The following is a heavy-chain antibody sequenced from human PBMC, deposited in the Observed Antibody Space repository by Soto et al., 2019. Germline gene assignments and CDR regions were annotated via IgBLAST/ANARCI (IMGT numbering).Heavy chain of an antibody. V-gene: IGHV3-30*03. Sequence: QVQLVESGGGVVQPGRSLRLSCAASGFTFSSYGMHWVRQAPGKGLEWVAVISYDGSNKFYADAVKGRFTISRDNSKNTLYLQVNSLRAEDTAVYFCETDLAYPHYFDYWGQGTLVSVSS. CDR3: ETDLAYPHYFDY. CDR2: ISYDGSNK. J-gene: IGHJ4*02. D-gene: IGHD3-16*01. CDR1: GFTFSSYG.